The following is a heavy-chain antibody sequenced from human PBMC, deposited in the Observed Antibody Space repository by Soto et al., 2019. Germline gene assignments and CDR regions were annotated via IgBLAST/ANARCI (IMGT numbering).Heavy chain of an antibody. V-gene: IGHV4-59*08. D-gene: IGHD4-17*01. CDR2: IYYSGST. CDR1: GGSISSYY. J-gene: IGHJ4*02. CDR3: ARRYGDYGVDY. Sequence: SETLSLTCTVSGGSISSYYWSWIRQPPGKGLEWIGYIYYSGSTNYNPSLKSRVTISVDTSKNQFSLKLSSVTAADTAVYYCARRYGDYGVDYWGQGTLVTVSS.